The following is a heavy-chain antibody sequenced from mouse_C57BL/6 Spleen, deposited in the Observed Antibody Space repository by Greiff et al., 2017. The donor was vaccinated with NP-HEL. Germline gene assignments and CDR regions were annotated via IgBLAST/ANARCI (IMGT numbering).Heavy chain of an antibody. CDR3: ARMTGTGDFDY. J-gene: IGHJ2*01. CDR1: GYSFTDYN. D-gene: IGHD4-1*01. Sequence: EVQGVESGPELVKPGASVKLSCKASGYSFTDYNMNWVKQSPGKSLEWIGVINPNYGTTSYNQKFKGKATLTVDKSSSTAYMQLNSLTSEDSAVYYCARMTGTGDFDYWGQGTTLTVSS. V-gene: IGHV1-39*01. CDR2: INPNYGTT.